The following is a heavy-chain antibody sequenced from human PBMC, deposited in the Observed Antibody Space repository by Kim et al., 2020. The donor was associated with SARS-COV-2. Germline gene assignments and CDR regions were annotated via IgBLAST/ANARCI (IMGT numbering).Heavy chain of an antibody. J-gene: IGHJ3*02. CDR1: GYTFTGYY. CDR3: AREAYYYDSSGYYYDAFDI. Sequence: ASVKVSCKASGYTFTGYYMHWVRQAPGQGLEWMGWINPNSGGTNYAQKFQGWVTMTRDTSISTAYMELSRLRSDDTAVYYCAREAYYYDSSGYYYDAFDIWGQGTMVTVSS. D-gene: IGHD3-22*01. CDR2: INPNSGGT. V-gene: IGHV1-2*04.